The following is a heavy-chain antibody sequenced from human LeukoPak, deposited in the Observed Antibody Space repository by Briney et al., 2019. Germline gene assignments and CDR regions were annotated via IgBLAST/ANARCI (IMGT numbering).Heavy chain of an antibody. D-gene: IGHD1-14*01. Sequence: SVKVSCKASGGTFSSYAISWVRQAPGQGLEWMGRIIPIFGIANYAQKSQGRVTITADKSTSTAYMELSSLRSEDTAVYYCARGSPTGTEWYFNYWGQGTLVTVSS. CDR2: IIPIFGIA. V-gene: IGHV1-69*04. CDR3: ARGSPTGTEWYFNY. J-gene: IGHJ4*02. CDR1: GGTFSSYA.